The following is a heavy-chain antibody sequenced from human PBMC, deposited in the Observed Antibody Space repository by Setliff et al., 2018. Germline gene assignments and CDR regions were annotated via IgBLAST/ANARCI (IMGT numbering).Heavy chain of an antibody. CDR2: IYYSGST. V-gene: IGHV4-39*01. J-gene: IGHJ4*02. D-gene: IGHD3-3*01. CDR1: DVSISSSSFY. CDR3: ARHFRSSKVQFLEYLTDYYFDS. Sequence: SETLSLTCTVSDVSISSSSFYWAWIRQPPGKGLEWIGSIYYSGSTYYNPSLTSRATISVDTSNNQFSLNLRSVTAADTAIYYCARHFRSSKVQFLEYLTDYYFDSWGQGTRVTVSS.